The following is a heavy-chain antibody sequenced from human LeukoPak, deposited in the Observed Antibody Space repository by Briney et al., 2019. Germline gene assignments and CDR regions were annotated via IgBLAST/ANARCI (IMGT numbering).Heavy chain of an antibody. D-gene: IGHD2-21*01. J-gene: IGHJ4*02. CDR3: AKAPVTSCRGAYCYPFDS. CDR2: ISYDGSNE. V-gene: IGHV3-30*04. CDR1: RFTFSSYA. Sequence: GSLRLSCAASRFTFSSYAMHWVRQAPGKGLEWVAVISYDGSNEYYADSVKGRFTISRDNSKNTLYLQMNSLRAEDAAVYFCAKAPVTSCRGAYCYPFDSWGQGTLVTVSS.